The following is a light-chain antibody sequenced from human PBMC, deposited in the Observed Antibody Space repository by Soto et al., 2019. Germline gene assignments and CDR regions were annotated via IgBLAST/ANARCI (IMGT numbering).Light chain of an antibody. CDR2: AAS. CDR3: QQSYSTPPT. J-gene: IGKJ2*01. CDR1: QRISRY. Sequence: DIQMTQSPSSLSASVGDRVTITCRASQRISRYLNWYQQKAGKAPKLLIYAASSLQSGGPSRFSGSGSGTEFTLTISSLQPEGFATYYCQQSYSTPPTFGQGTKLDIK. V-gene: IGKV1-39*01.